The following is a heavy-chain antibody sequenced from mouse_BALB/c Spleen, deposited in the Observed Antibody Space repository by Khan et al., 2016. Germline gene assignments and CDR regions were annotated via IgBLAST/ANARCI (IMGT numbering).Heavy chain of an antibody. V-gene: IGHV3-8*02. Sequence: VQLKESGPSLVKPSQTLSLTCSVTGDSITSGYWNWIRKFPGNKLEYMGYISYSGSTYYNPSLKSRISITRDTSNNQYYLQLNAVTTEDTAPDYCAGRYDAMDYWGRGTSVTVST. CDR3: AGRYDAMDY. CDR2: ISYSGST. D-gene: IGHD2-14*01. CDR1: GDSITSGY. J-gene: IGHJ4*01.